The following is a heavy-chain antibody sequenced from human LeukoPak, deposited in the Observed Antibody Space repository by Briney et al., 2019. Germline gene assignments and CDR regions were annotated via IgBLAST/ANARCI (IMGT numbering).Heavy chain of an antibody. CDR3: AKAVTVVVPATIDY. D-gene: IGHD2-2*01. V-gene: IGHV3-30*02. Sequence: HAGGSLRLSCAASGFTFSSYGMHWVRQAPGKGLEWVAFIRYDGNNKYYADSGKGRFTISRDNSKNTLYLQMNSLRAEDTAVYYCAKAVTVVVPATIDYWGQGTLVTVSS. CDR2: IRYDGNNK. CDR1: GFTFSSYG. J-gene: IGHJ4*02.